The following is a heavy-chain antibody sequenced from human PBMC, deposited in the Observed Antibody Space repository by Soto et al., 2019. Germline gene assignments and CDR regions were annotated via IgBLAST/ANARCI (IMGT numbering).Heavy chain of an antibody. CDR1: GGSLSDYF. V-gene: IGHV4-34*01. CDR3: ARGGISHWAYFYYMDV. CDR2: INHLGSI. J-gene: IGHJ6*03. Sequence: SETLSLTCVVSGGSLSDYFWSSIRQPPGMALEWIGEINHLGSINYNPSLKSRVTMSVDTSKNQFSLTLNSVTAADTATYYCARGGISHWAYFYYMDVWDRGTTVTVSS. D-gene: IGHD2-21*01.